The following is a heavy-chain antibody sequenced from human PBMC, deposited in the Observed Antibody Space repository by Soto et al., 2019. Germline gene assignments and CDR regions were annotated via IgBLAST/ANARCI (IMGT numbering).Heavy chain of an antibody. CDR3: AKDRMDHNSVGDRFDL. J-gene: IGHJ3*01. V-gene: IGHV3-23*01. D-gene: IGHD3-16*01. CDR1: GFTVSIYA. Sequence: VQLLESGGGLVQPGGSLRLSCAASGFTVSIYAMSWVRQAPGKGLEWVSSIGGGPDDTYYADPVKGRFIISRDNSKSTVSLELHGRRAEDTAIYYCAKDRMDHNSVGDRFDLWGQGTMVTISS. CDR2: IGGGPDDT.